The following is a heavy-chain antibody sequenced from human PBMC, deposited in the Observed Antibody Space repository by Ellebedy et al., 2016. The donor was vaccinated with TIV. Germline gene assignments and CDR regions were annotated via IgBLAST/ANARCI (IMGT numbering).Heavy chain of an antibody. D-gene: IGHD5-24*01. V-gene: IGHV4-30-4*01. CDR1: GGSISSGDYY. J-gene: IGHJ4*02. Sequence: MPSETLSLTCTVSGGSISSGDYYWSWIRQPPGKVLEWIGYIYYSGNTYHNPSLKSRVTISVDTSKNQFSLKLSSVTAADTAVYYCARGGDGYIHYWGQGTLVTVSS. CDR3: ARGGDGYIHY. CDR2: IYYSGNT.